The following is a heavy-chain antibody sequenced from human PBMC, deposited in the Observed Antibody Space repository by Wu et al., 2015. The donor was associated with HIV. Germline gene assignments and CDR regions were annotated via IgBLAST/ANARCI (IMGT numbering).Heavy chain of an antibody. Sequence: QVQLVQSGAEVKKPGASVKVSCKASGYTFTSYDVNWVRQATGQGLEWMGWMNPXSGDTGYAQKFQGRVTITRNTSISTVYMELSSLRSEDTAVYYCARGPTITTYYYFMDVWAKGPRSPSP. D-gene: IGHD4-11*01. J-gene: IGHJ6*03. CDR2: MNPXSGDT. V-gene: IGHV1-8*03. CDR1: GYTFTSYD. CDR3: ARGPTITTYYYFMDV.